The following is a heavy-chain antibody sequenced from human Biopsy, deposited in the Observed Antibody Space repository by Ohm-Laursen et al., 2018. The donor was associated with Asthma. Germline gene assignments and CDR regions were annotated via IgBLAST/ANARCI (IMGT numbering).Heavy chain of an antibody. CDR2: HDHEEGGT. CDR1: GYSLTDLS. J-gene: IGHJ4*02. V-gene: IGHV1-24*01. D-gene: IGHD4-17*01. CDR3: ASDFPKDYVRYNFQF. Sequence: SVKVSCKISGYSLTDLSVHWVRQAPGQGLEWMGGHDHEEGGTVNARRFQGRVTMTEDTSTDTAYMELSSLSSDDTAVYYCASDFPKDYVRYNFQFWGRGTLVTVSS.